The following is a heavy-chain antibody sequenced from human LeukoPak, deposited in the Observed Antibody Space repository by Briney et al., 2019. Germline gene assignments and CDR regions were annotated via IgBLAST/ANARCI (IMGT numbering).Heavy chain of an antibody. CDR2: INTNTGNP. J-gene: IGHJ4*02. Sequence: GASVKVSCKASGYTFTSYGISWVRQAPGQGLEWMGWINTNTGNPTYAQGFTGRFVFSLDTSVSTAYLQISSLKAEDTAVYYCARDGVRGGGSYYASDYWGQGTLVTVSS. D-gene: IGHD1-26*01. V-gene: IGHV7-4-1*02. CDR3: ARDGVRGGGSYYASDY. CDR1: GYTFTSYG.